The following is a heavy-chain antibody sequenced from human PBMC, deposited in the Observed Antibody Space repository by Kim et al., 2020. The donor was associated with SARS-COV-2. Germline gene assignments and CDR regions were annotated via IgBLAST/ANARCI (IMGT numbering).Heavy chain of an antibody. CDR1: GGTFSSYA. CDR3: ASCIYDFWSGYFLYYFDY. D-gene: IGHD3-3*01. Sequence: SVKVSCKASGGTFSSYAISWVRQAPGQGLEWMGGIIPIFGTANYAQKFQGRVTITADESTGTADMELSSLRSEDTAVYYCASCIYDFWSGYFLYYFDYWGQGTLVTVSS. V-gene: IGHV1-69*13. J-gene: IGHJ4*02. CDR2: IIPIFGTA.